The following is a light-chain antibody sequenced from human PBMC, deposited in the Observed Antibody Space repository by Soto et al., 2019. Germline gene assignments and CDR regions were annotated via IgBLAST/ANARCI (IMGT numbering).Light chain of an antibody. V-gene: IGLV2-11*01. Sequence: QSALTQPRSASGSPGQSITISCTGTSSDVGGYNYVSWYQQHPGKAPKLIIYEATNRPSGVSDRFSGSKAGITASLTISGLQADDEAEYFCISYKTDDTFVFGTGTKVTVL. CDR1: SSDVGGYNY. CDR3: ISYKTDDTFV. J-gene: IGLJ1*01. CDR2: EAT.